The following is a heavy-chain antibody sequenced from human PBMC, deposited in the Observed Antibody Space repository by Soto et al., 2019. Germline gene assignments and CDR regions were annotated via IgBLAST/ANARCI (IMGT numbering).Heavy chain of an antibody. J-gene: IGHJ4*02. D-gene: IGHD3-22*01. V-gene: IGHV3-49*03. CDR2: IRSKAYGGTT. CDR1: VFTFGDYA. Sequence: GGSLRLSCTASVFTFGDYAMSWFRQAPGKGLEWVGFIRSKAYGGTTEYAASVKGRFTISRDDSKSIAYLQMNSLKTEDTAVYYCTRDPGQYDSSGYYYYWGQGTLVTVSS. CDR3: TRDPGQYDSSGYYYY.